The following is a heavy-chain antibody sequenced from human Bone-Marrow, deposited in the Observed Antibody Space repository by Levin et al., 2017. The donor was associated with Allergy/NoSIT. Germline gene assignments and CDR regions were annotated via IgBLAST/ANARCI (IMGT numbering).Heavy chain of an antibody. CDR2: IYPDDSET. CDR3: GSGYGSGLDAFDL. D-gene: IGHD5-18*01. V-gene: IGHV5-51*01. Sequence: GESLKISCKGSGYSFSNYWIGWVRQVPGKGLESMGIIYPDDSETKYRPSFEGQVTISADKSISTAYLQWRSLKAPDTATDFCGSGYGSGLDAFDLWGQGTTVIVSS. CDR1: GYSFSNYW. J-gene: IGHJ3*01.